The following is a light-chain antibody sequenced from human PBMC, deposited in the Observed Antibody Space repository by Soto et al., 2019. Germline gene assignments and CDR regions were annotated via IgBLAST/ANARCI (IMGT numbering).Light chain of an antibody. J-gene: IGKJ5*01. CDR1: QSVSSY. CDR3: QQRSNWPPIT. Sequence: EIVMTQSPATLSVSPGERATLSCRASQSVSSYLAWYQQKPGQAPRLLLYDASNRATGITARFSGSGSGTDFTLTISSLEPEDFAVYYCQQRSNWPPITFGQGTRLEIK. CDR2: DAS. V-gene: IGKV3-11*01.